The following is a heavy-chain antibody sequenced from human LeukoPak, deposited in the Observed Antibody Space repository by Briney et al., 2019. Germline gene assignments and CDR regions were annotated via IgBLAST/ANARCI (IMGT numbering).Heavy chain of an antibody. CDR3: ARVVTWFDP. Sequence: GGSLRLSCAVSGFTFSSYWMSWVRQAPGKGLEWVAHIKEDGSEKSYVEFVKGRFTISRDNAKTPLYLQMNSLRVEDTAVYYRARVVTWFDPWGQGTLVTVSS. V-gene: IGHV3-7*04. CDR1: GFTFSSYW. CDR2: IKEDGSEK. J-gene: IGHJ5*02.